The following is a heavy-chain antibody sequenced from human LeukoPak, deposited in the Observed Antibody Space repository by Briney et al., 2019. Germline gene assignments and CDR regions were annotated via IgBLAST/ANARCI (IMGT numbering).Heavy chain of an antibody. Sequence: PGGSLRLSCAASGFTFSSYAMHWVRQAPGKGLEWVAVISYDGSNKYYADSVKGRFTISRDNSKNTLYLQMNSLRAEDTAVYYCAKAKSVRTSHSSFDYWGQGTLVTVSS. CDR3: AKAKSVRTSHSSFDY. CDR1: GFTFSSYA. V-gene: IGHV3-30-3*01. J-gene: IGHJ4*02. D-gene: IGHD2-2*01. CDR2: ISYDGSNK.